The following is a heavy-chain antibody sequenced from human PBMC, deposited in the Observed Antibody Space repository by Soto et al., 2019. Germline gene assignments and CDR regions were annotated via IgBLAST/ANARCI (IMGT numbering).Heavy chain of an antibody. D-gene: IGHD3-9*01. Sequence: QVQLVESGGGVVQPGRSLRLSCAASGFTFSSYGMHWVRQAPGKGLEWVAVISYDGSNKYYADSVKGRFPISRDNSKNTLYLQMNSLRAEDTAVYYCAKEENYDILTGYYYYYYMDVWGKGTTVTVSS. CDR3: AKEENYDILTGYYYYYYMDV. CDR2: ISYDGSNK. CDR1: GFTFSSYG. V-gene: IGHV3-30*18. J-gene: IGHJ6*03.